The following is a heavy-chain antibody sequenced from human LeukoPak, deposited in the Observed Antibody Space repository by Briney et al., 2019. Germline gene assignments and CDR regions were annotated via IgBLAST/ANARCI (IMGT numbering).Heavy chain of an antibody. V-gene: IGHV1-69*13. CDR3: ASFRPATVTSLEYFQH. J-gene: IGHJ1*01. CDR2: IIPIFGTA. Sequence: SVKVSCKASGGTFSSYAISWVRQAPGQGLEWMGGIIPIFGTANYAQKFQGRVTITADESTSTAYMELSSLRSGDTAVYYCASFRPATVTSLEYFQHWGQGTLVTVCS. CDR1: GGTFSSYA. D-gene: IGHD4-17*01.